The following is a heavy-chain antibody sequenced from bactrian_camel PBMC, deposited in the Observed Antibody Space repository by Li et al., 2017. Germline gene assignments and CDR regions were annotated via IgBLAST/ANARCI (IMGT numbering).Heavy chain of an antibody. V-gene: IGHV3S67*01. J-gene: IGHJ4*01. CDR2: HGMYGDT. CDR1: GVTYSAYS. Sequence: DVQLVESGGGSVQAGGSLRLSCKASGVTYSAYSCMAWVRQAPGKEREGVALHGMYGDTDYPVAVKGRFTISRDSAKNTVYLQMNNLQPEDTATYYCAEGRGSRGEHCYSLNYWGQGTQVTVS. D-gene: IGHD6*01. CDR3: AEGRGSRGEHCYSLNY.